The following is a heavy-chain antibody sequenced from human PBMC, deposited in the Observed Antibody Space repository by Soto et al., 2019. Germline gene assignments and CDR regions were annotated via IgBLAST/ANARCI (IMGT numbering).Heavy chain of an antibody. V-gene: IGHV1-69*13. Sequence: GASVKVSCKASGGTFSSYAISWVRQAPGQGLEWMGGIIPIFGTANYAQKFQGRVTITADESTSTAYMELSSLRSEDTAVYYCARDSRRYYDSSGYYFPLDYWGQGTLVTVSS. CDR1: GGTFSSYA. CDR2: IIPIFGTA. D-gene: IGHD3-22*01. J-gene: IGHJ4*02. CDR3: ARDSRRYYDSSGYYFPLDY.